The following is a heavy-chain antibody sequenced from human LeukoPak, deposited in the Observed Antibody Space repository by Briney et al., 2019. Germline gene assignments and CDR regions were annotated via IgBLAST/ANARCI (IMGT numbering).Heavy chain of an antibody. V-gene: IGHV3-53*01. J-gene: IGHJ4*02. D-gene: IGHD4-17*01. CDR1: GFTVSDYS. CDR2: IYSGGST. CDR3: ARNYGDYVYTLGY. Sequence: PGGSLRLSCAASGFTVSDYSMSWVRQAPGKGLEWVSVIYSGGSTYYAESVKGRFTISRDNSKNTVFLQMNSLRAEDTAVYYCARNYGDYVYTLGYWGQGTLVTVSS.